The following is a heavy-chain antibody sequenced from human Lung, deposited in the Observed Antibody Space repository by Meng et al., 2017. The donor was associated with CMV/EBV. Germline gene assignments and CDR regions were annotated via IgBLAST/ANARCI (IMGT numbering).Heavy chain of an antibody. CDR1: YF. V-gene: IGHV4-34*01. CDR2: INHSGST. CDR3: ARGWAMRYCSSTSCYKGQWYFDL. J-gene: IGHJ2*01. D-gene: IGHD2-2*02. Sequence: YFWRWIRQPPGKGLEWIGEINHSGSTTYNPSLKSRVTISVDTSKTQFSLKLSSVTAADTAVYYCARGWAMRYCSSTSCYKGQWYFDLWGRGTLVTVSS.